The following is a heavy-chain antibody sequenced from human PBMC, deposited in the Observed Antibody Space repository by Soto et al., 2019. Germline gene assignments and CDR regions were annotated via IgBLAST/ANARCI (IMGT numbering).Heavy chain of an antibody. V-gene: IGHV1-18*01. CDR1: GYTFNNYG. D-gene: IGHD5-12*01. Sequence: VQSGAEVKKPGASVKVSCKASGYTFNNYGVIWVRQAPGQGLEWMGWISTYSGNTNYAQKFQGRVTMTTDPSTTTAYMELGSLRSDDTAVYYCARDNGYNDYWGQGTLVTVSS. CDR3: ARDNGYNDY. CDR2: ISTYSGNT. J-gene: IGHJ4*02.